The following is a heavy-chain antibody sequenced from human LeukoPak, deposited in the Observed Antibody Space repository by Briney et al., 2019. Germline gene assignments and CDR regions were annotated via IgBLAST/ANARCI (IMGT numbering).Heavy chain of an antibody. Sequence: GASVKVSCKASGYTFTGYYMHWVRQAPGQGLEWMGWINPNSGGTNYAQKFQGWVTMTRDTSISTAYMELSRLRSDDTAVYYCARAAMNLDGYNWWYFDYWGQGTLVTVPS. D-gene: IGHD5-24*01. CDR1: GYTFTGYY. CDR2: INPNSGGT. V-gene: IGHV1-2*04. CDR3: ARAAMNLDGYNWWYFDY. J-gene: IGHJ4*02.